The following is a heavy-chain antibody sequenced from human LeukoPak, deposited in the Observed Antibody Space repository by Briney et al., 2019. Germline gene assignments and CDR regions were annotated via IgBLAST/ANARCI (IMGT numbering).Heavy chain of an antibody. CDR2: ISSSSSYI. J-gene: IGHJ4*02. Sequence: GGSLRLSCAASGFTFSSYSMNWVRQAPGKRLEWVSSISSSSSYIYYADSVKGRFTISRDNAKNSLYLQMNSLRAEDTAVYYCARDFDWLLDYWGQGTLVTVSS. V-gene: IGHV3-21*01. D-gene: IGHD3-9*01. CDR3: ARDFDWLLDY. CDR1: GFTFSSYS.